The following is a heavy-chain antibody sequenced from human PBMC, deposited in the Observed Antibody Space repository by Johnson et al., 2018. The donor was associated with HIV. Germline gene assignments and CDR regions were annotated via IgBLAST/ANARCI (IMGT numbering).Heavy chain of an antibody. Sequence: VQLVESGGGLVQPGRSLRLSCAASGFTFEDYAMHWVRQAPGKGLEWVSGISWNSGSIGYADSVKGRFTISRDNAKNSLYLQMNSLRAEDTALYYCAKDIGDYVPGHAFDIWGQGTMVTVSS. D-gene: IGHD3-16*01. V-gene: IGHV3-9*01. CDR3: AKDIGDYVPGHAFDI. CDR2: ISWNSGSI. J-gene: IGHJ3*02. CDR1: GFTFEDYA.